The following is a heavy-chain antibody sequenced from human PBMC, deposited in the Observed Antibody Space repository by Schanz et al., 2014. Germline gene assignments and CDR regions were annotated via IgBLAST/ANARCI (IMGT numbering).Heavy chain of an antibody. CDR1: GITVNTSY. J-gene: IGHJ4*02. CDR3: SFYGGVD. CDR2: IYISGAT. Sequence: EVQLVESGGGLVQPGGSLRLSCAASGITVNTSYMSWARQAPGKGLEWVALIYISGATFYADSVKGRFSISRDDSKNTVSHQMDNLRAEDTAVYFGSFYGGVDWGLGTSVTVSS. D-gene: IGHD3-10*01. V-gene: IGHV3-66*01.